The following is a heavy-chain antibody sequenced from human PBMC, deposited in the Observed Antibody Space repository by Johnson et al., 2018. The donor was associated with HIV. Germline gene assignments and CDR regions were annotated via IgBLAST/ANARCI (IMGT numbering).Heavy chain of an antibody. CDR3: ARNSGNGLVLRGDAFDM. V-gene: IGHV3-30*03. Sequence: QMQLVESGGGLVQPGGSLRLSCAASGFTFSSYGMHWVRQAPGKGLEWVAVISYDGSNKYYADSVKGRFTISRDNSKNTLHLQMNSLRPEYTAVYYCARNSGNGLVLRGDAFDMWGQGTMVTVSS. D-gene: IGHD2-8*01. J-gene: IGHJ3*02. CDR1: GFTFSSYG. CDR2: ISYDGSNK.